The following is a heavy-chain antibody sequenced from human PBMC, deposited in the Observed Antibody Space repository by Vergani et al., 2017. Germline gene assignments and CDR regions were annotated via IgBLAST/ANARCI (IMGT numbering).Heavy chain of an antibody. J-gene: IGHJ4*02. Sequence: QVQLQESCPGLVKASQTLSLTCSVSDCFIRTVRYYWSWVRQPAGKGLEWIGRIYTSESSHYNPSLASRVSMSIDTSTSQFSLKLSSVTAADTAVYYCASERRDFTNAVHFDYWGQGALVTVSS. CDR3: ASERRDFTNAVHFDY. V-gene: IGHV4-61*02. D-gene: IGHD4-11*01. CDR1: DCFIRTVRYY. CDR2: IYTSESS.